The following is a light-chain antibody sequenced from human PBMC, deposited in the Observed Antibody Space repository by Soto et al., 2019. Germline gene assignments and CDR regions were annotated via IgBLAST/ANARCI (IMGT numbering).Light chain of an antibody. CDR1: QTVNDKY. Sequence: EVVLTQSPAPLSLSAGERATPSWTASQTVNDKYEAGYQHKPGPAPRLLIFRASNRATGIPDRFSGSGSGTEFILTISRLEPEDFGIYHCHQHGGSPETFGQGTKVEIK. CDR2: RAS. CDR3: HQHGGSPET. J-gene: IGKJ1*01. V-gene: IGKV3-20*01.